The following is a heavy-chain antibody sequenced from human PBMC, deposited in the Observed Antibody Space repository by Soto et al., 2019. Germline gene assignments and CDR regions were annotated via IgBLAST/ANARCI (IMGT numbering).Heavy chain of an antibody. D-gene: IGHD3-10*01. CDR1: GYSLSSSL. CDR2: IYPGDSDA. Sequence: GESLKISCKGSGYSLSSSLYGLVRQMPGKGLEWMGIIYPGDSDARYSPSFQGQVTISADKSISTAYLQWSSLKASDTAMYYCARRPMVRGALSGMDVWGQGTTVTVSS. J-gene: IGHJ6*02. CDR3: ARRPMVRGALSGMDV. V-gene: IGHV5-51*01.